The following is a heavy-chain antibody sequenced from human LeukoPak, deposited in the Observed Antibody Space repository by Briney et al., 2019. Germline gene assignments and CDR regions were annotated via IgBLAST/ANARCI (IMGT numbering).Heavy chain of an antibody. CDR1: GYTFTGYY. Sequence: GASVKVSCTASGYTFTGYYMHWVRQAPGQGLEWMGWINPNSGGTNYAQKFQGRVTMTRDTSISTAYMELSRLRSDDTAVYYCAREARGGDYGMDVWGQGTTVTVSS. CDR3: AREARGGDYGMDV. J-gene: IGHJ6*02. V-gene: IGHV1-2*02. CDR2: INPNSGGT. D-gene: IGHD2-21*01.